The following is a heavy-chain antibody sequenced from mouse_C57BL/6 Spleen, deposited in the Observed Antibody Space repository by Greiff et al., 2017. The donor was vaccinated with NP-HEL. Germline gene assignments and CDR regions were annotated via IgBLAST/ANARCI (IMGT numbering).Heavy chain of an antibody. J-gene: IGHJ4*01. Sequence: VQLQQSGPELVKPGASVKISCKASGYTFTDYYMNWVKQSHGKSLEWIGDINPNNGGTSYNQKFKGKATLTVDKSSSTAYMELRSLTSEDSAVYYCARGAGGDAMDYWGQGTSVTVSS. CDR3: ARGAGGDAMDY. V-gene: IGHV1-26*01. CDR1: GYTFTDYY. D-gene: IGHD3-3*01. CDR2: INPNNGGT.